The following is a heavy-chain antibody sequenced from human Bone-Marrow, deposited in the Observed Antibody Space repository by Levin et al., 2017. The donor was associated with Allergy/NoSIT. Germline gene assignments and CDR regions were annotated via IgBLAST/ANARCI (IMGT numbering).Heavy chain of an antibody. CDR1: EGSITSGDYY. CDR2: IHHNGST. D-gene: IGHD3-22*01. J-gene: IGHJ4*02. V-gene: IGHV4-30-4*01. Sequence: PSETLSLTCTVSEGSITSGDYYWSWIRQPPGKGLEWIGYIHHNGSTYYKPSLKSRGSISVDTSKNQFSLKLTSVTAADTAVYYCARHSSGYFVPHYWGQGTLVTVSS. CDR3: ARHSSGYFVPHY.